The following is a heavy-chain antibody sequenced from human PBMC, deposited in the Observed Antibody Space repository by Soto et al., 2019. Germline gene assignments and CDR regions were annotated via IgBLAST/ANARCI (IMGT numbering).Heavy chain of an antibody. Sequence: SETLSLTCTVSGGSISSYYWSWIRQPPGKGLEWIGYIYYSGSTNYNPSLKSRVTISVDTSKNQFSLKLSSVTAADTAVYYCARLPYYYSSGSPLYFDYWGQGTLVTVSS. D-gene: IGHD3-10*01. CDR3: ARLPYYYSSGSPLYFDY. V-gene: IGHV4-59*08. J-gene: IGHJ4*02. CDR1: GGSISSYY. CDR2: IYYSGST.